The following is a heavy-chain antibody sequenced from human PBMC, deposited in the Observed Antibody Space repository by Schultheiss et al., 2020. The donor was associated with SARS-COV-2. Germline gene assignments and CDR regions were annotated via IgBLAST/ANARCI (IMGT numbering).Heavy chain of an antibody. V-gene: IGHV3-64D*06. CDR1: GFTFSSYA. CDR3: AGPSRYIAVAAPYYYYGMDV. CDR2: ISSNGGST. Sequence: GGSLRLSCAASGFTFSSYAMSWVRQAPGKGLEYVSAISSNGGSTYYADSVKGRFTISRDNSKNTLYLQMSSLRAEDTAVYYCAGPSRYIAVAAPYYYYGMDVWGQGTTVTVAS. D-gene: IGHD6-19*01. J-gene: IGHJ6*02.